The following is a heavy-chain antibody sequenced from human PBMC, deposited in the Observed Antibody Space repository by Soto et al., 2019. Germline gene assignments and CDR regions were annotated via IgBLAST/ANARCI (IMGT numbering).Heavy chain of an antibody. J-gene: IGHJ4*02. D-gene: IGHD3-22*01. CDR1: GFTFSSYS. Sequence: GGSLRLSCAASGFTFSSYSMNWVRQAPWKGQERISYISSSSSTLYYADSVKGRFTISRDNAKNLLYLQMNSLRAEDTAVYSYARCLITVRQYSGGLCYYDSWGRGSQVTVSS. CDR2: ISSSSSTL. CDR3: ARCLITVRQYSGGLCYYDS. V-gene: IGHV3-48*01.